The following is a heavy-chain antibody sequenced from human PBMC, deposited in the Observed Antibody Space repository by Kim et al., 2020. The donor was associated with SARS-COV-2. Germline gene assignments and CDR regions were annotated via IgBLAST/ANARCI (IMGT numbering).Heavy chain of an antibody. CDR2: ISGSGGST. V-gene: IGHV3-23*01. CDR1: GFTFSSYA. Sequence: GGSLRLSCAASGFTFSSYAMSWVRQAPGKGLEWVSAISGSGGSTYYADSVKGRFTISRDNSKNTLYLQMNSLRSEDTAVYYCAKVLCSSTSCYWYWYYYYGMDVWGQGTTVTVSS. D-gene: IGHD2-2*01. CDR3: AKVLCSSTSCYWYWYYYYGMDV. J-gene: IGHJ6*02.